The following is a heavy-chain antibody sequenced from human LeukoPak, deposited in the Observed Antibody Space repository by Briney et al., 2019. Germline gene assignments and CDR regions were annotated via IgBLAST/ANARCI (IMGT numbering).Heavy chain of an antibody. D-gene: IGHD5-24*01. J-gene: IGHJ5*02. CDR3: ARASDPWLQLT. V-gene: IGHV3-7*05. CDR2: IKQDGSEK. CDR1: GFTFSNYW. Sequence: GGSLRLSCAASGFTFSNYWMIWVRQAPGKGLEWVGNIKQDGSEKRYAASVRGRFIISRDNAQASLYLQMNSLRAEDTAVYYCARASDPWLQLTWGQGTLVTVSS.